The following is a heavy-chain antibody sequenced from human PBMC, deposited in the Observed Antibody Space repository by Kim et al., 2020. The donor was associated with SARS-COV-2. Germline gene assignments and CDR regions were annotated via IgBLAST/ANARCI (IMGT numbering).Heavy chain of an antibody. J-gene: IGHJ1*01. CDR2: ISSSSSYI. CDR3: ARVLCSSTSCRYRPHAEYFQH. CDR1: GFTFSSYS. V-gene: IGHV3-21*01. D-gene: IGHD2-2*01. Sequence: GGSLRLSCAASGFTFSSYSMNWVRQAPGKGLEWVSSISSSSSYIYYADSVKGRFTISRDNAKNSLYLQMNSLRAEDTAVYYCARVLCSSTSCRYRPHAEYFQHWGQGTLVTVSS.